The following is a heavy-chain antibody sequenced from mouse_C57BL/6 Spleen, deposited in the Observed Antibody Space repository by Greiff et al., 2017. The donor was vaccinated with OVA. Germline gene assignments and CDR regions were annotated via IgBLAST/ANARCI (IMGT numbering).Heavy chain of an antibody. CDR1: GFNIKDYY. CDR3: TNYDGGYAMDY. CDR2: IDPEDGDT. J-gene: IGHJ4*01. V-gene: IGHV14-1*01. Sequence: VQLQQSGAELVRPGASVKLSCTASGFNIKDYYMHWVKQRPEQGLEWIGRIDPEDGDTEYAPKFQGKATMTADTSSNTAYLQLSSLTSEDTAVYYCTNYDGGYAMDYWGQGTSVTVSS. D-gene: IGHD2-4*01.